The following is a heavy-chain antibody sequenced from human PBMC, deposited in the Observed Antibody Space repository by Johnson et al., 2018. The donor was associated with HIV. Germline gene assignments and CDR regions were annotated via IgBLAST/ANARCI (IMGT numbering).Heavy chain of an antibody. Sequence: QVQLVESGGGLVQPGGSLRLSCAASGFTFSSYGMHWVRQAPGKGLEWVAVIWYGGSNKYYADSVKGRFTISRDNSKNTLYLQMNSLRAEDTAVYYCAKDLIAHDSSGGDAFDIWGQGTMVTVSS. CDR2: IWYGGSNK. CDR1: GFTFSSYG. D-gene: IGHD3-22*01. J-gene: IGHJ3*02. V-gene: IGHV3-30*02. CDR3: AKDLIAHDSSGGDAFDI.